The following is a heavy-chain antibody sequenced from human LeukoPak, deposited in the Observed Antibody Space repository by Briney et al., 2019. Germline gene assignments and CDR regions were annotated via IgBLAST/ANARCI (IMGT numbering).Heavy chain of an antibody. V-gene: IGHV5-51*01. J-gene: IGHJ4*02. D-gene: IGHD6-13*01. CDR3: MIKYDSSWYSPFDY. Sequence: RGESLKISCKGSGYSFTSYWIGWVRQMPGKGLEWMGIIYPGDSDTRYSPSFQGQVTISADKSISTAYLQWSSLKASDTAMYYCMIKYDSSWYSPFDYWGQGTLVTVSS. CDR1: GYSFTSYW. CDR2: IYPGDSDT.